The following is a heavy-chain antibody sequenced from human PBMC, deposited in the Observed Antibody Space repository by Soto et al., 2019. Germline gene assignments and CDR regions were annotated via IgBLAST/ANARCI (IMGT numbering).Heavy chain of an antibody. J-gene: IGHJ6*02. CDR3: ARDKRSNPDVYYFYDAMDC. CDR1: GDRFSRNSAG. CDR2: TYYRSKWYY. Sequence: SQTLSITCAITGDRFSRNSAGLSWVRQSPSRGLEWLGRTYYRSKWYYEYAVSVRGRITINPDTSKNQYSLQLNSVTPEDTAVYYCARDKRSNPDVYYFYDAMDCWGHGTLVTVSS. D-gene: IGHD3-16*02. V-gene: IGHV6-1*01.